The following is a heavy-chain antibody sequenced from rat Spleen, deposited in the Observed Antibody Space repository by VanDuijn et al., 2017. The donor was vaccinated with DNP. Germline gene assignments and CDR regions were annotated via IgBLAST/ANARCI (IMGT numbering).Heavy chain of an antibody. CDR2: ITKTGDST. D-gene: IGHD3-8*01. Sequence: EVQLVESGGGPVQPGRSLKLSCAASGFIFSNYWMTWIRQAPGKGLEWVASITKTGDSTYYSDSVKGRFSISRDNSKSTLYLQVNSLRSEDTATYYCTSNPHFRTAAPFDYWGQGVMVTVSS. CDR3: TSNPHFRTAAPFDY. J-gene: IGHJ2*01. CDR1: GFIFSNYW. V-gene: IGHV5-31*01.